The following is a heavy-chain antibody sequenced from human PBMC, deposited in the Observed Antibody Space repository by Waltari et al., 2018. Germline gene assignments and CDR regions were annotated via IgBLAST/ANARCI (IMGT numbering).Heavy chain of an antibody. D-gene: IGHD1-26*01. CDR2: IYYSGGT. CDR1: GGSISSSSYY. V-gene: IGHV4-39*01. Sequence: QLQLQESGPGLVKPSETLSLTCTVSGGSISSSSYYWGWIRQPPGKGLEWIGSIYYSGGTYYNPSLKSRVTISVDTSKNQFSLKLSSVTAADTAVYYCASALGGATLWYWGQGTLVTVSS. CDR3: ASALGGATLWY. J-gene: IGHJ4*02.